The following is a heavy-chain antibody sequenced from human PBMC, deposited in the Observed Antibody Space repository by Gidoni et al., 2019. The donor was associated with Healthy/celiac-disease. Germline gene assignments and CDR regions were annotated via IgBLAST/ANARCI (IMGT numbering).Heavy chain of an antibody. CDR2: IYPGDADT. CDR3: ARSSSVLLTPFDY. J-gene: IGHJ4*02. D-gene: IGHD2-21*01. Sequence: VQLVQSGAEEKKPGGSLKISCNCSGYSFTSYWIGWVRQMPGQGLEWMGIIYPGDADTKYSPSYQGQVTISADKSSSTAYLQWSSLKASDTAMYYGARSSSVLLTPFDYWGQGTLVTVSS. V-gene: IGHV5-51*01. CDR1: GYSFTSYW.